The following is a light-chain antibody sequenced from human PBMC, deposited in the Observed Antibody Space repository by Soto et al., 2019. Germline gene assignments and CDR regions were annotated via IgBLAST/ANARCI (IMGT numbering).Light chain of an antibody. CDR2: DVT. V-gene: IGLV2-14*03. J-gene: IGLJ1*01. CDR1: SSDVGGCNY. CDR3: NSYPSSSTYV. Sequence: QSALTQPASVSGSPGQSITISCTGTSSDVGGCNYVSWYQQHPGKAPKLMTYDVTNRPSGVSYRFSGSKSGNTASLTISGLQAEDEADYYCNSYPSSSTYVFGTGTKLTVL.